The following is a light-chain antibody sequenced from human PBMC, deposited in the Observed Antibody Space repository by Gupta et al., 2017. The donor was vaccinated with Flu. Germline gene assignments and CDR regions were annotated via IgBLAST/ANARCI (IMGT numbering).Light chain of an antibody. J-gene: IGLJ2*01. Sequence: RVTVSWSGGNSNIGSETCSWFQQTPGAAPKRRILRDVQRPSGVPDRFSGSRSGNSASLAISGLQYDDEAEYYCATWDYSLNGPVFGGGTKLTVL. CDR1: NSNIGSET. CDR2: RDV. V-gene: IGLV1-44*01. CDR3: ATWDYSLNGPV.